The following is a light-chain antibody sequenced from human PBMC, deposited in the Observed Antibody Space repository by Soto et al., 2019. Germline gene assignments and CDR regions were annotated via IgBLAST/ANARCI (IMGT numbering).Light chain of an antibody. CDR2: EDN. Sequence: QSVLTQPASVSGSPGQSITISCTGTSSDIGSHNLVSWYQQHPGKAPKIMIYEDNKRPSGVSNRFSGSKSGNTASLTISGLQAEDEADYYCCSYAGSSTMVFGGGTKLTVL. V-gene: IGLV2-23*01. CDR1: SSDIGSHNL. J-gene: IGLJ2*01. CDR3: CSYAGSSTMV.